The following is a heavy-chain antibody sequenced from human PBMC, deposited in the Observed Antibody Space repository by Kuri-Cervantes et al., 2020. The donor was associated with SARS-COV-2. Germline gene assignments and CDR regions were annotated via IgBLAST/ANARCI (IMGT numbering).Heavy chain of an antibody. CDR2: INSGSSIT. CDR3: ARDPSSYGDYVGSYFDY. V-gene: IGHV3-48*02. CDR1: GFTFSSYS. D-gene: IGHD4-17*01. J-gene: IGHJ4*02. Sequence: LSLTCAVSGFTFSSYSMNWVRQAPGKGLEWVSYINSGSSITYYADSVKSRFTISRDNAKDALYLQMSSLRDEDTAVYYCARDPSSYGDYVGSYFDYWGQGTLVTVSS.